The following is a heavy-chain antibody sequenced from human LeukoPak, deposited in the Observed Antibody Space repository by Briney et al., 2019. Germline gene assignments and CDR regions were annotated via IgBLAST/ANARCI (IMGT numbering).Heavy chain of an antibody. D-gene: IGHD6-13*01. Sequence: NPSETLSLTCTVSGGSISSADYYWSWIRQPPGKGLEWIGYIYYSGSTYYNPSLKSRVTISVDTSKNQFSLKLSSVTAADTAVYYCARYSSSWWGAFDIWGQGTMVTVSS. CDR3: ARYSSSWWGAFDI. J-gene: IGHJ3*02. CDR2: IYYSGST. CDR1: GGSISSADYY. V-gene: IGHV4-30-4*08.